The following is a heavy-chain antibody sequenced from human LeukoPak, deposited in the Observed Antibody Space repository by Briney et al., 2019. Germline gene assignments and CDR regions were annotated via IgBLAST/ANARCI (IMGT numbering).Heavy chain of an antibody. J-gene: IGHJ4*02. CDR2: ISYDGSNK. CDR1: GFTFSSYA. CDR3: AKVGSRNWVLPYFDY. V-gene: IGHV3-30*04. D-gene: IGHD7-27*01. Sequence: PGGSLRLSCAASGFTFSSYAMHWVRQAPGKGLEWVAVISYDGSNKYYADSVKGRFTISRDNSKNTLYLQMNSLRAEDTAVYYCAKVGSRNWVLPYFDYWGQGTLVTVSS.